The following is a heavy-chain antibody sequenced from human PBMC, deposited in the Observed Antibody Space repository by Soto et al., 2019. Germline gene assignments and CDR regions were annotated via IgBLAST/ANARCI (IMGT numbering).Heavy chain of an antibody. V-gene: IGHV3-23*01. Sequence: GXSLRLSCAASGFTFTKFGLSWVRQAPGKGLEWVSGISESGGSTYYADSVRGRFTISRDNYRNTLYLQMNSLSAEDTAVYYCATSRAYWGQGTLVTVSS. CDR3: ATSRAY. CDR2: ISESGGST. J-gene: IGHJ4*02. CDR1: GFTFTKFG.